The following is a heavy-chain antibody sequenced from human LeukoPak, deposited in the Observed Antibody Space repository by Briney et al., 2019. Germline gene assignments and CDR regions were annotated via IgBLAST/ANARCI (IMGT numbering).Heavy chain of an antibody. Sequence: PSETLSLTCTVSGGSISNYYWSWIRQPPGKGLEWIGYIYSSGSTNYNPSLKGRVTISVDTSKNQFSLRLSSVTAADTAVYFCARAGYSSGWPTNWGQGTLVTVSS. J-gene: IGHJ4*02. CDR3: ARAGYSSGWPTN. D-gene: IGHD6-19*01. V-gene: IGHV4-59*01. CDR2: IYSSGST. CDR1: GGSISNYY.